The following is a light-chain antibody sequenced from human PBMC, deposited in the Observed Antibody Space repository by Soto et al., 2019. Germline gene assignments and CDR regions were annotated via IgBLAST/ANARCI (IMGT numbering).Light chain of an antibody. V-gene: IGKV1-5*03. J-gene: IGKJ1*01. CDR1: QSISVW. Sequence: DIQMTQSPSTLSASVGDRVTITCRASQSISVWLAWYQQNAGKATNLLIYKASRLESGVPSRFSGSGSETEFTLTISGLQPGESATYYCQQYNSYSPTFGQGTKV. CDR2: KAS. CDR3: QQYNSYSPT.